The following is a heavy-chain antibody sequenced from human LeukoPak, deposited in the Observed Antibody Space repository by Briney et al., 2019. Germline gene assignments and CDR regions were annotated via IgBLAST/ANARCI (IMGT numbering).Heavy chain of an antibody. CDR1: GGSISSGDYY. CDR3: ARDYYDSSGYYYGHNWFDP. V-gene: IGHV4-30-4*01. CDR2: IYYSGST. D-gene: IGHD3-22*01. J-gene: IGHJ5*02. Sequence: SQTLSLTCTVSGGSISSGDYYWSWIRQPPGKGLEWIGYIYYSGSTYYNPSLKSRVTISVDTSKNQFSLKLSSVTAADTAVYYCARDYYDSSGYYYGHNWFDPWGQGTLVTVSS.